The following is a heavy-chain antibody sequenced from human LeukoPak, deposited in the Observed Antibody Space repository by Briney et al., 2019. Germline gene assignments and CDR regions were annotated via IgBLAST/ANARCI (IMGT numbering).Heavy chain of an antibody. J-gene: IGHJ4*02. V-gene: IGHV4-39*07. D-gene: IGHD5-18*01. Sequence: PSETLSLTCTVSGGSISSSSYYWGWIRQPPGKGLEWIGSIYYSGSTNYNPSLKSRVTISVDTSKNQFSLKLSSVTAADTAVYYCATGRGVDTAMVFDYWGQGTLVTVSS. CDR1: GGSISSSSYY. CDR2: IYYSGST. CDR3: ATGRGVDTAMVFDY.